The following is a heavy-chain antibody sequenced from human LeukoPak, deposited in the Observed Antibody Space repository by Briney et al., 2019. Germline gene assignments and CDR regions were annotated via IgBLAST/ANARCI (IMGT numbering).Heavy chain of an antibody. Sequence: GGSLRLSCAASGFTFSRYAMSWVRQAPGKGLEWVSAISGSGGSTYYADSVKGRFTISRDNSKNTLYLQMNSLRAEDTAVYYCAKTYYDILTGGYDYWGQGTLVTVSS. CDR3: AKTYYDILTGGYDY. J-gene: IGHJ4*02. CDR2: ISGSGGST. D-gene: IGHD3-9*01. V-gene: IGHV3-23*01. CDR1: GFTFSRYA.